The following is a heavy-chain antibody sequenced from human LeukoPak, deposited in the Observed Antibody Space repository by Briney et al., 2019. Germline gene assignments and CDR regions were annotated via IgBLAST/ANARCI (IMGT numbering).Heavy chain of an antibody. CDR2: ISSSSSAI. J-gene: IGHJ4*02. CDR3: ARWDKSFYCSSTSCPDY. CDR1: GFTFSSYS. D-gene: IGHD2-2*01. Sequence: GGSLRLSCAASGFTFSSYSMNWVRQDPGKGLEWVSYISSSSSAIYYADSVKGRFTISRDNAKNSLYLQMNSLRAEDTAVYYCARWDKSFYCSSTSCPDYWGQGTLVTVSS. V-gene: IGHV3-48*01.